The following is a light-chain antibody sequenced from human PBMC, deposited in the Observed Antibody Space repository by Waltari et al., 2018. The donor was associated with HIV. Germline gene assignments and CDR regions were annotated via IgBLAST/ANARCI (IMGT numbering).Light chain of an antibody. CDR1: SSNIGAGSD. CDR3: QSYDSSLSGKV. J-gene: IGLJ3*02. Sequence: QSVLTQPPSVSGAPGQRVTISCTGRSSNIGAGSDVHWYKQLTGTAPKLLIYGTSNRPSGVPDRFSASKSGTSASLAITGLQAEDEADYYCQSYDSSLSGKVFGGGTKLTVL. V-gene: IGLV1-40*01. CDR2: GTS.